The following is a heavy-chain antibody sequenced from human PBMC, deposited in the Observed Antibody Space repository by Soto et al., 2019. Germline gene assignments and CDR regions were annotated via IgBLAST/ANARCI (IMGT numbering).Heavy chain of an antibody. CDR3: ARDPPNFYYYGMDV. Sequence: ESGGGLVQPGGSLRLSCAASGFTLSSYSITWVRQAPGKGLEWVSYISRSSTTINYADSVKGRLTVSRDNAKNSVYLEMNSLRDEDTAVYYCARDPPNFYYYGMDVWGQGTTVTVSS. J-gene: IGHJ6*02. V-gene: IGHV3-48*02. CDR1: GFTLSSYS. CDR2: ISRSSTTI.